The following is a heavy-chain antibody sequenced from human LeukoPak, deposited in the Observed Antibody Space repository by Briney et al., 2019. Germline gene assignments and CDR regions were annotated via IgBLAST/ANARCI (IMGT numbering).Heavy chain of an antibody. J-gene: IGHJ4*02. CDR3: ARGFSATTTRDY. CDR2: MNPNSGNT. D-gene: IGHD4-17*01. CDR1: GYTFTSYD. Sequence: GASVTVSCKASGYTFTSYDINWVRQATGQGLEWMGLMNPNSGNTVYAQRFQGRVTMTRSTSISTAYMELSNLRSDDTAVYFCARGFSATTTRDYWGQETLVTVS. V-gene: IGHV1-8*01.